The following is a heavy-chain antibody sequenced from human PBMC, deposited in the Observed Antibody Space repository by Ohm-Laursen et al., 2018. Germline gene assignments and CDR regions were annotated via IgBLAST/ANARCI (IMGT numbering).Heavy chain of an antibody. D-gene: IGHD5-12*01. CDR2: ISSSGNTI. V-gene: IGHV3-48*03. CDR1: GFTFDYYE. CDR3: ATRYSGYGRD. J-gene: IGHJ4*02. Sequence: GSLRLSCSASGFTFDYYEMNWVRQAPGKGLEWVSYISSSGNTIYYADSVKGRFTVSRDNAKNSLYLQMNSLRAEDTAVYYCATRYSGYGRDWGQGTLVTVSS.